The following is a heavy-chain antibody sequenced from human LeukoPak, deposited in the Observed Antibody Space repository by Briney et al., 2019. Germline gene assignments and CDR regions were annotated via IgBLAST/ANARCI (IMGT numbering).Heavy chain of an antibody. CDR1: GGTFSSYA. J-gene: IGHJ4*02. CDR3: AREDQVGAIVRN. D-gene: IGHD1-26*01. CDR2: IIPIFGTA. V-gene: IGHV1-69*13. Sequence: GASVRVSCKASGGTFSSYAISWVRQAPGQGLEWMGGIIPIFGTANYAQKFQGRVTITADESTSTAYMELSSLRSEDTAVYYCAREDQVGAIVRNWGQGTLVTVSS.